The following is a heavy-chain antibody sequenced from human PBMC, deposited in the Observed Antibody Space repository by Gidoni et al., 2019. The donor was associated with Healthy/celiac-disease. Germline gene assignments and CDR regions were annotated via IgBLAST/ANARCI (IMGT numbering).Heavy chain of an antibody. V-gene: IGHV3-7*01. J-gene: IGHJ5*02. CDR1: GFTFSSYW. D-gene: IGHD3-10*01. Sequence: EVQLVESGGGLVQPGGSLRLSCAASGFTFSSYWIRWVRQATGKGLEWVANIKQDGSEKYYVDSVKGRFTISRDNAKNSLYLQMNSLRAEDTAVYYCARDPWIGMVQGGAIWWFDPWGQGTLVTVSS. CDR2: IKQDGSEK. CDR3: ARDPWIGMVQGGAIWWFDP.